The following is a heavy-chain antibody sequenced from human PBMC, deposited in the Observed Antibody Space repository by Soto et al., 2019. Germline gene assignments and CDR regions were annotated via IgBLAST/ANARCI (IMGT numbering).Heavy chain of an antibody. J-gene: IGHJ3*02. CDR3: ARDLSRSGYYTSSFDI. CDR1: GFTFSSYS. V-gene: IGHV3-30-3*01. CDR2: ISYDGSNK. Sequence: GGSLRLSCAASGFTFSSYSMHWVRQAPGKGLECVAVISYDGSNKYYADSVKGRFTISRDNSKNTLYLQMNSLRAEDTAVYYCARDLSRSGYYTSSFDIWGQGTMVTVSS. D-gene: IGHD3-3*01.